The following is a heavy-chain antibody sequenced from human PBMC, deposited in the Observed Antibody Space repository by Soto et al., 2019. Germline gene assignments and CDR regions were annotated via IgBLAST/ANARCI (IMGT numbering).Heavy chain of an antibody. Sequence: SETLTLTCTVSGSSINSSGYYWGWIRQPPGKGLEWIGSMFYGVSTYYNPSLKSRVTVSVDTSKNQFSLNLRSVTAADTAVYYCARLPSRHLVDYWGQGTLVTVS. D-gene: IGHD3-3*02. CDR2: MFYGVST. V-gene: IGHV4-39*01. J-gene: IGHJ4*02. CDR3: ARLPSRHLVDY. CDR1: GSSINSSGYY.